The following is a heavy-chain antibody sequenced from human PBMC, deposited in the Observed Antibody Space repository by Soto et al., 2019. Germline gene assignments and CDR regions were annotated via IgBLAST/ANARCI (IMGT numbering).Heavy chain of an antibody. CDR2: FIPVVGVV. CDR3: ARLERSADY. CDR1: GGSLSSNS. J-gene: IGHJ4*02. D-gene: IGHD3-3*01. V-gene: IGHV1-69*04. Sequence: QVQLVQSGPEVKKPGSTVRVACKTSGGSLSSNSLSWVRQAPGQGLEWMGRFIPVVGVVNYAQKFKGRVTISADTVTNTAYMELNSLGSDDTAVYYCARLERSADYWGQGTLATVSS.